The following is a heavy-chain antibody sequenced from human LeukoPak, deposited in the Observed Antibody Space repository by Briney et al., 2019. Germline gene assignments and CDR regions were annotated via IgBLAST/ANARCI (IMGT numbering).Heavy chain of an antibody. D-gene: IGHD3-22*01. CDR2: ISVYNDNT. CDR3: ARDISPYDSAGYSPAY. J-gene: IGHJ4*02. Sequence: ASVKVSCKTSGYSFTSYGISWVRQAPGQGLEWMGWISVYNDNTNYAQQLQGRVTMTADTSTTTAYMELRSLRSDDTAVYYCARDISPYDSAGYSPAYWGQGTLVTVSS. V-gene: IGHV1-18*01. CDR1: GYSFTSYG.